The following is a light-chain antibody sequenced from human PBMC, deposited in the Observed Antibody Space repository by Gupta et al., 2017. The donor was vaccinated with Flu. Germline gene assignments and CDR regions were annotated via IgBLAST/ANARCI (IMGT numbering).Light chain of an antibody. CDR2: EDT. V-gene: IGLV2-23*01. Sequence: QSALPQPASVTRSPGQSITISCTRGSSDVGSYNLVSWYQQHPGKAPKLMIYEDTKRPSGVSYRFSGSKSGNTASLTISGLQAEDEADYYCCSYVGSSIYVFGPGTKVTVL. CDR3: CSYVGSSIYV. CDR1: SSDVGSYNL. J-gene: IGLJ1*01.